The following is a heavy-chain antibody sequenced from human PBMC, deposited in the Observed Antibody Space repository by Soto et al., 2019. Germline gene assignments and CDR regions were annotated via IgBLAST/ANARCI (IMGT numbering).Heavy chain of an antibody. CDR2: ISYDGGNK. D-gene: IGHD2-15*01. CDR1: GFTFRYA. V-gene: IGHV3-30-3*01. J-gene: IGHJ6*02. CDR3: ARDEWPNCSGGSCFGMDV. Sequence: QVQLVESGGGVVQPGTSLRLSCTASGFTFRYAMHWVRLAPGKGQEWLAVISYDGGNKYYADSVKGRFTISRDDSKNTLYLQMKSLRAEDTAVYYCARDEWPNCSGGSCFGMDVWGQVTTVTVSS.